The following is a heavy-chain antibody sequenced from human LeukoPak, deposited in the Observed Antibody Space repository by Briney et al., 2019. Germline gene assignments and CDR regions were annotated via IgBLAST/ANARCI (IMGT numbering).Heavy chain of an antibody. V-gene: IGHV3-23*01. D-gene: IGHD3-3*01. CDR1: GFTFSSYA. CDR2: ISGSGGTT. J-gene: IGHJ4*02. Sequence: PGGSLRLSCAASGFTFSSYAMTWVRQAPGKGLECVSAISGSGGTTYYADSVKGRLTISRDNSKNTLYLQMSSLRAEDTAVYYCAKGALGWSYYFDYWGQGALVTVSS. CDR3: AKGALGWSYYFDY.